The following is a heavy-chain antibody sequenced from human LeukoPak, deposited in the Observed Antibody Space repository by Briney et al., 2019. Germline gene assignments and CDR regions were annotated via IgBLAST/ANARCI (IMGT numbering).Heavy chain of an antibody. CDR3: ARDRGYYYDSSGYQD. CDR2: IYSGGSK. CDR1: GFTVSSNY. Sequence: GGSLRLSCAASGFTVSSNYTSWVRQAPGKGLEWVSVIYSGGSKYYADSVKGRFTISRDNSKNTLYLQMNSLRAEDTAVYYCARDRGYYYDSSGYQDWGQGTLVTVSS. J-gene: IGHJ4*02. D-gene: IGHD3-22*01. V-gene: IGHV3-66*01.